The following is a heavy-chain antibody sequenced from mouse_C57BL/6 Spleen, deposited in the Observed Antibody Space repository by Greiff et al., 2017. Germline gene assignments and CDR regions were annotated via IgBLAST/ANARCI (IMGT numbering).Heavy chain of an antibody. CDR2: IHPNSGST. V-gene: IGHV1-64*01. D-gene: IGHD2-4*01. Sequence: QVQLQQPGAELVKPGASVKLSCKASGYTFTSYWMHWVKQRPGQGLEWIGMIHPNSGSTNYNEKFKSKATLTVDKSSSTAYMQLSSLTSEDSAVYYCARLGDYDDGFGSPFAYWGQGTLVTVSA. CDR3: ARLGDYDDGFGSPFAY. CDR1: GYTFTSYW. J-gene: IGHJ3*01.